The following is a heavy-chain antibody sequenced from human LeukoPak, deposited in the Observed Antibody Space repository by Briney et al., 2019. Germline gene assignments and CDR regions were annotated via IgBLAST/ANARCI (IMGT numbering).Heavy chain of an antibody. V-gene: IGHV3-48*04. CDR1: GFTFSFYT. Sequence: GGSLRLSCAASGFTFSFYTMNWVRQAPGKGLEWVSYISSSGSTIYYADSVKGRFTISRDNAKNSLYLQMNSLRAEDTAVYYCAREGGSYSPIDYWGQGTLVTVSS. CDR3: AREGGSYSPIDY. D-gene: IGHD1-26*01. CDR2: ISSSGSTI. J-gene: IGHJ4*02.